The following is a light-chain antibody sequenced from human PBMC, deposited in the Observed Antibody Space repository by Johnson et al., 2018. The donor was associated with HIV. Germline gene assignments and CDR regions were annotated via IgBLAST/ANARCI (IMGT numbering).Light chain of an antibody. CDR3: ATCDNSLRV. J-gene: IGLJ1*01. V-gene: IGLV1-51*02. CDR1: TSNIGNNY. CDR2: END. Sequence: LTQPPSVSAAPGQKVTISCSGSTSNIGNNYVSWFQQLPGTAPKLLICENDKRPSGIPDRFSGSRSGTSATLGITGLQTGDEADYYCATCDNSLRVFGTGTKVTVL.